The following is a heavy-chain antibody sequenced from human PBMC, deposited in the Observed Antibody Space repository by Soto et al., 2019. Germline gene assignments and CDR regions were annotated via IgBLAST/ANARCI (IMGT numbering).Heavy chain of an antibody. V-gene: IGHV3-21*05. CDR3: ARGSSVRGMNV. Sequence: PGGSLRLSCAASGFTFSSYAMSWVRQAPGKGLEWVSYISGTDPYMKYADAVRGRFTISRDNAKNSLYLQMNSLRDDDTAVYYCARGSSVRGMNVWGQGTPVTVSS. CDR2: ISGTDPYM. D-gene: IGHD6-13*01. CDR1: GFTFSSYA. J-gene: IGHJ6*02.